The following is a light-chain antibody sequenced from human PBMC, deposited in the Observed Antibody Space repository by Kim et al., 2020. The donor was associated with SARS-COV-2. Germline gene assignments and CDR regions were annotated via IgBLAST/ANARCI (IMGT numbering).Light chain of an antibody. CDR1: GSDFGNYDH. Sequence: QSVLTQPASVSGSPGQTIPISCTGTGSDFGNYDHLSWYQHRPGQAPKLFIYNVTQRPSGVSSRFSGSKSGNTASLTISGLQAEDEADYYCGSSYASGTGWVFGGGTQLTVL. CDR2: NVT. J-gene: IGLJ3*02. V-gene: IGLV2-14*03. CDR3: GSSYASGTGWV.